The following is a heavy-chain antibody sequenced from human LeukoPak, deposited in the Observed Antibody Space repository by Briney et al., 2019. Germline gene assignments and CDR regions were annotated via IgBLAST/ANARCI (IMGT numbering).Heavy chain of an antibody. CDR3: AKDKRYTYYDYIWGSYRDWGDY. CDR2: MWGRCGST. D-gene: IGHD3-16*02. Sequence: GGSLRLSCAASGFTFSSYAMSGVRQSRGKGREGFSAMWGRCGSTYCACSVKGRFTISRYNAKNALYLQMNSLRGDDSAVYYCAKDKRYTYYDYIWGSYRDWGDYWGQGPLVTVSS. V-gene: IGHV3-23*01. J-gene: IGHJ4*02. CDR1: GFTFSSYA.